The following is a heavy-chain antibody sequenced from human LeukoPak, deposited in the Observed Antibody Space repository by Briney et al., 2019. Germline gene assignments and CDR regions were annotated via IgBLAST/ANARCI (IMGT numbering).Heavy chain of an antibody. Sequence: SETLSLTCTVSGGSISSSSYYWGWIRQPPGKGLEWIGSIYYSGSTYYNPSLKSRVTISVDTSKNQFSLKLSSVTAADTAVYYCARGLRYYDSSGYYYILRPMYYFDYWGQGTLVTVSS. V-gene: IGHV4-39*07. CDR1: GGSISSSSYY. J-gene: IGHJ4*02. CDR2: IYYSGST. D-gene: IGHD3-22*01. CDR3: ARGLRYYDSSGYYYILRPMYYFDY.